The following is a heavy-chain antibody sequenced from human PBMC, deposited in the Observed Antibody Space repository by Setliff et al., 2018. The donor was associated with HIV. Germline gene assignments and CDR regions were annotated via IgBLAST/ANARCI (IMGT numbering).Heavy chain of an antibody. CDR3: ARDPPGHGDSNDY. V-gene: IGHV4-61*01. CDR1: GGSVGSGSYY. Sequence: SETLSLTCTVSGGSVGSGSYYWSWIRQPPGKGLEYIGYIYYTWSTTYNPSLKSRVSMSIGTSKNQFSLRLSSVTAADTAVYYCARDPPGHGDSNDYWGQGTLVTVSS. D-gene: IGHD4-17*01. J-gene: IGHJ4*02. CDR2: IYYTWST.